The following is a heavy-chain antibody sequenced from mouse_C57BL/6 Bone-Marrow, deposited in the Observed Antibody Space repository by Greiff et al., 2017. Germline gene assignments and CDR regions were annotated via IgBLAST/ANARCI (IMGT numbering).Heavy chain of an antibody. CDR2: IYPSDSET. CDR3: ARPTVVDYAMDY. D-gene: IGHD1-1*01. V-gene: IGHV1-61*01. J-gene: IGHJ4*01. CDR1: GYTFTSYW. Sequence: QVQLKQSGAELVRPGSSVKLSCKASGYTFTSYWMDWVKQRPGQGLEWIGNIYPSDSETHYNQKFKDKATLTVDKSSSTAYMQLSSLTSEDSAVYYCARPTVVDYAMDYWGQGTSVTVSS.